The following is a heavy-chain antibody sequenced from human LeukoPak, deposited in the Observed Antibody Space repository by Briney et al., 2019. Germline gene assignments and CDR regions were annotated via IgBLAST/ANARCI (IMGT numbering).Heavy chain of an antibody. CDR2: IRPSSGRA. CDR3: AREPPESYYFDY. J-gene: IGHJ4*02. V-gene: IGHV1-46*01. Sequence: ASVKVFCKTSGYIFSNHYIHWVRQAPGQGPEWMGIIRPSSGRADYTQKFQGRVTMTRDMSTTTVYMELTTLGSDDTAVYFCAREPPESYYFDYWGQGTLVTVSS. CDR1: GYIFSNHY. D-gene: IGHD2/OR15-2a*01.